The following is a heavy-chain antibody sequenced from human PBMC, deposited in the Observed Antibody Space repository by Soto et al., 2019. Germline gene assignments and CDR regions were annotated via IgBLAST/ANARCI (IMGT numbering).Heavy chain of an antibody. CDR2: ISAYNGNT. D-gene: IGHD3-22*01. CDR1: GYTFTSYG. V-gene: IGHV1-18*01. J-gene: IGHJ3*02. Sequence: XSVKVSCKASGYTFTSYGISWVRQAPGQGLEWMGWISAYNGNTNYAQKLQGRVTMTTDTSTSTAYMELRSLRSDDTAVYYCARVVHYYASSGYSPSDAFDIWGQGTMVTVSS. CDR3: ARVVHYYASSGYSPSDAFDI.